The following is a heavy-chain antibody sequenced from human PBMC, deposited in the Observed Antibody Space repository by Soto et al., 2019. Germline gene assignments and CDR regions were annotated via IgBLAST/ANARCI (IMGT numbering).Heavy chain of an antibody. CDR2: ISGSGGST. CDR3: AKDRVGGSGTWEEWFDP. D-gene: IGHD3-10*01. CDR1: GFTFSSYA. V-gene: IGHV3-23*01. Sequence: GGSLRLSCAASGFTFSSYAMSWVRQAPGKGLEWVSAISGSGGSTYYADSVKGRFTISRDNSKNTLYLQMNSLRAEDTAVYYCAKDRVGGSGTWEEWFDPWGQGTLVTVSS. J-gene: IGHJ5*02.